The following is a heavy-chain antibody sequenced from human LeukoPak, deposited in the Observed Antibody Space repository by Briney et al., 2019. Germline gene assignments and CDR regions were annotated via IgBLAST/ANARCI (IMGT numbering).Heavy chain of an antibody. V-gene: IGHV3-21*01. CDR3: ARESYGDYVFDH. Sequence: GGSLRLSCAASGFTFSSYSMNWVRQAPGKGLEWVSSISSSSSYIYYADSVKGRFTISRDNAKNSLYLQMNSLRAEDTAVYYCARESYGDYVFDHWGQGTLVTVSS. J-gene: IGHJ4*02. CDR1: GFTFSSYS. D-gene: IGHD4-17*01. CDR2: ISSSSSYI.